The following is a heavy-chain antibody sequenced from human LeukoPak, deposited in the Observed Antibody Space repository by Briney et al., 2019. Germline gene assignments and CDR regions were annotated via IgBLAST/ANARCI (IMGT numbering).Heavy chain of an antibody. CDR2: INHNGNVN. Sequence: GGSLRLSCAASGLTFSSYWMNWARQAPGKGLEWVASINHNGNVNYYVDSVKGRFTISKDNAKNSLYLQMSNLRAEDTAVYFCARGGGLDVWGQGAAVTVSS. V-gene: IGHV3-7*03. CDR3: ARGGGLDV. J-gene: IGHJ6*02. D-gene: IGHD3-16*01. CDR1: GLTFSSYW.